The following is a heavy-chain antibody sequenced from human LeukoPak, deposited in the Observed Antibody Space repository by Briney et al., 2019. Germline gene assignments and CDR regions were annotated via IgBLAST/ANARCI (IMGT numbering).Heavy chain of an antibody. Sequence: GGSLRLSCAASGFTFYDYAMHWVRQAPGKGLEWVSLISGDGGSTYYADSVKGRFTISRDNSKNSLYLQMNSLRTEDTALYYCAKAIEQWLTSYYFDYWGQGTLVTVSS. V-gene: IGHV3-43*02. CDR3: AKAIEQWLTSYYFDY. D-gene: IGHD6-19*01. CDR1: GFTFYDYA. J-gene: IGHJ4*02. CDR2: ISGDGGST.